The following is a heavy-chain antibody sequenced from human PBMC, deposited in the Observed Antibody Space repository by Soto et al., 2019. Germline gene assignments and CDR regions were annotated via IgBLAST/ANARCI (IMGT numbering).Heavy chain of an antibody. D-gene: IGHD2-8*01. CDR2: ISSGGTYI. J-gene: IGHJ3*02. CDR3: ARSDCTNDVCYTEVPGDDAFDI. CDR1: EFTFSSYI. V-gene: IGHV3-21*01. Sequence: EVQLVESGGGLVKPGGSLRLSCAASEFTFSSYIMNWVRQAPGKGLEWVSSISSGGTYIFYADSVKGRFTISRDNAKNSLYLQMNSLRAEDSAVYYCARSDCTNDVCYTEVPGDDAFDIWGQGTMVTVSS.